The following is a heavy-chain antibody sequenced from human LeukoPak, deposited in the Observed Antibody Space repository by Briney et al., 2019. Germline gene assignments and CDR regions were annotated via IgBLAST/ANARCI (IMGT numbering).Heavy chain of an antibody. CDR3: ARLYCSGGSCAAGFDY. CDR1: GGSISSSSYY. CDR2: IYYSGST. D-gene: IGHD2-15*01. Sequence: SETLSLTCTVSGGSISSSSYYWGWICQPPGKGLEWIGSIYYSGSTYYNPSLKSRVTISVDTSKNQFSLKLSSVTAADTAVYYCARLYCSGGSCAAGFDYWGQGALVTVSS. V-gene: IGHV4-39*01. J-gene: IGHJ4*02.